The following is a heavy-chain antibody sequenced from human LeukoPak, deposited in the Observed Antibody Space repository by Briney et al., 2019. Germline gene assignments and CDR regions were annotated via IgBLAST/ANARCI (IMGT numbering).Heavy chain of an antibody. CDR3: ARLDILTGYYKYYYYYGMDV. Sequence: ETLSLNCAVYGGSFSGYYWSWIRQPPGKGLEWIGEINHSGSTNYNPSLKSRVTISVDTSKNQFSLKLSSVTAADTAVYYCARLDILTGYYKYYYYYGMDVWGQGTTVTVSS. V-gene: IGHV4-34*01. J-gene: IGHJ6*02. D-gene: IGHD3-9*01. CDR1: GGSFSGYY. CDR2: INHSGST.